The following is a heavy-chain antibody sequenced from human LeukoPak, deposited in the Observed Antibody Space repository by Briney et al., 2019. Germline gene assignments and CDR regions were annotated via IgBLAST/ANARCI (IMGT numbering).Heavy chain of an antibody. J-gene: IGHJ4*02. D-gene: IGHD5-12*01. Sequence: GASVKVSCKTSGYSFSTYGIDWLRQAPGQGLEWVGWVSPNNGNTHYAQRAQGRVSMTADTPTGTTTMELRSLRSDDPDVYYCARSSGRYSGYNWYFDYWGQGTLVTVSS. CDR3: ARSSGRYSGYNWYFDY. CDR1: GYSFSTYG. CDR2: VSPNNGNT. V-gene: IGHV1-18*04.